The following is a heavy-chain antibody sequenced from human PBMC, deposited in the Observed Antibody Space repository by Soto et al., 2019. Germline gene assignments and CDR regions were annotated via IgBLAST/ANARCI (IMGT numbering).Heavy chain of an antibody. D-gene: IGHD3-3*01. J-gene: IGHJ4*02. CDR3: ARSGDFWSGYYFDY. V-gene: IGHV3-48*03. CDR2: ISSSGSTI. CDR1: GFTFSSYE. Sequence: GGSLRLSCAASGFTFSSYEMNWVRQAPGKGLEWVSYISSSGSTIYYADSVKGRFTISRDNAKNSLYLQMNSLRAEDTAFYYCARSGDFWSGYYFDYWGQGTLVTVSS.